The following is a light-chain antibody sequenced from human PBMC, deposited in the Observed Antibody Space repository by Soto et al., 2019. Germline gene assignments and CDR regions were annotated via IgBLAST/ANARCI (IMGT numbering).Light chain of an antibody. CDR3: AAWDDSLNGWV. CDR2: SNN. Sequence: QSVLTQPPSASGTPGQRVTISCAGSSSNIGSNTVNWYQQLPVTAPKLLIYSNNQRPSGVPDRFSGSKSGTSASLAISGLQNEDEADYYCAAWDDSLNGWVFGGGTKLTVL. V-gene: IGLV1-44*01. J-gene: IGLJ3*02. CDR1: SSNIGSNT.